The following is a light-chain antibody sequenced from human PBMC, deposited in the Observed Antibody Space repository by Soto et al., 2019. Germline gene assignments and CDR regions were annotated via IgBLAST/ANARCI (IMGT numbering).Light chain of an antibody. CDR3: HQYGTAPLT. Sequence: EIVLTQSPATLSLSPGERATLSCRASQSVSSYLAWYQQKPGQAPRLLIYDASNRATGIPARFSGSGSGTDFTLTIRSIEPEDFAVYYCHQYGTAPLTFGPGTKVDIK. J-gene: IGKJ3*01. CDR1: QSVSSY. V-gene: IGKV3-11*01. CDR2: DAS.